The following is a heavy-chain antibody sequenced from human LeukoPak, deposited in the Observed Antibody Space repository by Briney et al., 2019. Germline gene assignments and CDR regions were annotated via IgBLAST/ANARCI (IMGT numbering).Heavy chain of an antibody. Sequence: SETLSLTCTVSGGSISSSSDYWGWIRQPPGKGLEWIGTIYYSGSTYYNPSLKSRVTISVDTSKNQFSLKSSSVTAADTALYYCAREPPYHYESSGYYDYWGQGTLVTVAS. D-gene: IGHD3-22*01. CDR3: AREPPYHYESSGYYDY. CDR2: IYYSGST. V-gene: IGHV4-39*07. CDR1: GGSISSSSDY. J-gene: IGHJ4*02.